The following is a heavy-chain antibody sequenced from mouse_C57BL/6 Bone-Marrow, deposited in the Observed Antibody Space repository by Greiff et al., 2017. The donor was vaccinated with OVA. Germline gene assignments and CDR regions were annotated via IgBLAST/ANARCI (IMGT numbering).Heavy chain of an antibody. CDR3: ARYDYYGSSYGWYFDV. CDR2: IYPGGGYT. V-gene: IGHV1-63*01. CDR1: GYTFTNYW. Sequence: QVQLQQSGAELVRPGTSVKMSCKASGYTFTNYWIGWAKQRPGHGLEWIGDIYPGGGYTNYNEKFKGKATLTADKSSSTAYMQFSSLTSEDSAIYDCARYDYYGSSYGWYFDVWGTGTTVTVSS. J-gene: IGHJ1*03. D-gene: IGHD1-1*01.